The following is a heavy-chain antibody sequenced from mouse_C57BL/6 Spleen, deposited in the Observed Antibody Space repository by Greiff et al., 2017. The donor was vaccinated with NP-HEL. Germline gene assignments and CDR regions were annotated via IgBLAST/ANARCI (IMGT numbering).Heavy chain of an antibody. CDR1: GFTFNTYA. J-gene: IGHJ1*03. V-gene: IGHV10-3*01. D-gene: IGHD2-4*01. CDR2: IRSKSSNYAT. Sequence: EVMLVESGGGLVQPKGSLKLSCAASGFTFNTYAMHWVRQAPGKGLEWVARIRSKSSNYATYYADSVKDRFTISRDDSQSMLYLKMNNLKTEDTAMYYCVRGGYYDYGDWYFDVWGTGTTVTVSS. CDR3: VRGGYYDYGDWYFDV.